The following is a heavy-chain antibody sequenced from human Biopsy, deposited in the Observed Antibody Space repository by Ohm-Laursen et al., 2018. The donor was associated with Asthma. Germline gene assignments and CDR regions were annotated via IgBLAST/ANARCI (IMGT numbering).Heavy chain of an antibody. CDR3: ARVGYISIAAADY. J-gene: IGHJ4*02. D-gene: IGHD6-13*01. V-gene: IGHV4-34*01. Sequence: TLSLTCGVSGVSLSGYYWNWIRQPPGRGLEWIGEINHSGRTTYNPSLNSRVTISVDTSKNQLSLRLSSVTAADTAVYYCARVGYISIAAADYWGQGTLVTVSS. CDR2: INHSGRT. CDR1: GVSLSGYY.